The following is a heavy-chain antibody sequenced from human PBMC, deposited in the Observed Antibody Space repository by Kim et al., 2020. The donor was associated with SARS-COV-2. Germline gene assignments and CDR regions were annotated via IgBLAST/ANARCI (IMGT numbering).Heavy chain of an antibody. Sequence: YVDSVRGRFTISRDNAKNTLYLQMNSLRVEDTAVYYCAREPNSLTGVDFDYWGQGVPVTVSS. CDR3: AREPNSLTGVDFDY. D-gene: IGHD3-9*01. J-gene: IGHJ4*02. V-gene: IGHV3-7*03.